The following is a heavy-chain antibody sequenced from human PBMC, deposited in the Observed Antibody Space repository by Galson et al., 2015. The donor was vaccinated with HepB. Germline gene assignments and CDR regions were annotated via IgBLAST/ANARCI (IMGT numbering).Heavy chain of an antibody. J-gene: IGHJ5*02. CDR1: RLIFNKYA. D-gene: IGHD3-22*01. CDR2: ISAGGAST. Sequence: SLRLSCAASRLIFNKYAMAWVRQAPGKGLEWASGISAGGASTYYAGSVKGRFTISRDNSKNTLYLQMNDLRAEDTAVYYWVRDWRPVTLIAVGATSTNWFDPWVQGTLVAFSS. CDR3: VRDWRPVTLIAVGATSTNWFDP. V-gene: IGHV3-23*01.